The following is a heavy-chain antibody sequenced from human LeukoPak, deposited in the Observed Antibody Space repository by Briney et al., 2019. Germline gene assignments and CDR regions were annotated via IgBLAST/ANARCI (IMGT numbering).Heavy chain of an antibody. J-gene: IGHJ3*02. Sequence: GGSLRLSCAASGFTFSDYYMSWIRQAPGKGLEWVSYISSSGSTIYYADSVKGRFTISRDNAKNSLYLQMNSLRAEDTAVYYCAIGRRGDYEFAFDIWGQGTMVTVSS. V-gene: IGHV3-11*01. CDR2: ISSSGSTI. CDR3: AIGRRGDYEFAFDI. D-gene: IGHD4-17*01. CDR1: GFTFSDYY.